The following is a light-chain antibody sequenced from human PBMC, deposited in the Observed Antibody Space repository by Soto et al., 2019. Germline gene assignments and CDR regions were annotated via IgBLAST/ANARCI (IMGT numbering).Light chain of an antibody. J-gene: IGKJ2*01. CDR1: QSVDTM. V-gene: IGKV3D-11*02. Sequence: EIVLTQSPATLSLSAGERVTLSCRSSQSVDTMVAWYQQQVGRTPTLLIYETSSRATGVPASFSGSGPGTDFTLTISRLEPEDFAIYFCQVRSDWPPFKYTFGQGTKLEVK. CDR2: ETS. CDR3: QVRSDWPPFKYT.